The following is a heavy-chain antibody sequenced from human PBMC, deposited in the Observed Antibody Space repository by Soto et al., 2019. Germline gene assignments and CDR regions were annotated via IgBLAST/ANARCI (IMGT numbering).Heavy chain of an antibody. Sequence: QLQLQESGPGLVKPSETLSLTCTVSGGSISSSSYYWGWIRQPPGKGLEWIGSIYYSGSTYYNPSLKSRVTISVDTSKNQFSLKLSSVTAADTAVYYCARHSVAQWAFDIWGQGTMVTVSS. CDR3: ARHSVAQWAFDI. CDR2: IYYSGST. J-gene: IGHJ3*02. CDR1: GGSISSSSYY. V-gene: IGHV4-39*01. D-gene: IGHD1-26*01.